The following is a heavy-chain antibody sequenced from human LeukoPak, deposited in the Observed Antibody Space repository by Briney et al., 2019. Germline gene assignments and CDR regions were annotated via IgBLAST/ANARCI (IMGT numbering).Heavy chain of an antibody. J-gene: IGHJ4*02. CDR3: ARVPTIFGVSYFDY. D-gene: IGHD3-3*01. Sequence: SETLSLTCTVSGGSISISNYYWAWIRQPPGKGLEWIGSTYYTGTTYYNPSLKSRVTISVDTSKNQFSLKLSSVTAADTAVYYCARVPTIFGVSYFDYWGQGTLVTVSS. CDR2: TYYTGTT. CDR1: GGSISISNYY. V-gene: IGHV4-39*07.